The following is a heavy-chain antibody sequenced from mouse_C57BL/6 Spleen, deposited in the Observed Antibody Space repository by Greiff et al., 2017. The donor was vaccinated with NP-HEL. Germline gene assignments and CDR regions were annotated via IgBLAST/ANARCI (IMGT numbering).Heavy chain of an antibody. J-gene: IGHJ4*01. CDR1: GYTFTSYW. CDR3: TMNFAMDY. V-gene: IGHV1-5*01. Sequence: VQLKQSGTVLARPGASVKMSCKTSGYTFTSYWMHWVKQRPGQGLEWIGAINPGNSDTSYNQKFKGKAKLTADTSASTAYMELSSLTNEDSAVYYCTMNFAMDYWGQGTSVTVSS. CDR2: INPGNSDT.